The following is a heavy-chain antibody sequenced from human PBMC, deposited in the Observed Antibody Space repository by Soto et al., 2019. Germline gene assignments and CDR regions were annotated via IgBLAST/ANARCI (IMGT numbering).Heavy chain of an antibody. CDR3: ARREHGSGREYYFDY. CDR2: INHSGST. J-gene: IGHJ4*02. CDR1: GGSFSGYY. Sequence: SETLSLTCAVYGGSFSGYYWSWIRQPPGKGLEWIGEINHSGSTNYNPSLKSRVTISVDTSKNQFSLKLSSVTAADTAVYYCARREHGSGREYYFDYWGQGTLVTVSS. V-gene: IGHV4-34*01. D-gene: IGHD3-10*01.